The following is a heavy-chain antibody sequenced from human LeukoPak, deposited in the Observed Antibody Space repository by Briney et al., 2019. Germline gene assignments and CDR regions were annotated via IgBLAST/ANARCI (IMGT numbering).Heavy chain of an antibody. CDR2: IYSGGST. J-gene: IGHJ4*02. Sequence: PGGSLRLSCAASGFTVSSNYMSWVRQAPGKGLEWVSLIYSGGSTFYADSVKGRFTISRDNSKNTLYLQMNSLRAEDTAVYYCARDHSGYSFDYWGQGTLVTVFS. CDR3: ARDHSGYSFDY. D-gene: IGHD3-22*01. V-gene: IGHV3-66*01. CDR1: GFTVSSNY.